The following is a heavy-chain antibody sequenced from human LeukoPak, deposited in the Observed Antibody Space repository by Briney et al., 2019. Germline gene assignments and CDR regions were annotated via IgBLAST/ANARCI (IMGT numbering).Heavy chain of an antibody. Sequence: GSLRLSCVASGFTFSSYSMNWGRQAPGKGLEWGSSISTSSSYIYYADSVKGRFTICRDNAKNSLYLKMNSLGAEDTAVYYCARASYPDYYDSSGPNWFDPWGQGTLVTVSS. V-gene: IGHV3-21*01. CDR3: ARASYPDYYDSSGPNWFDP. D-gene: IGHD3-22*01. CDR2: ISTSSSYI. CDR1: GFTFSSYS. J-gene: IGHJ5*02.